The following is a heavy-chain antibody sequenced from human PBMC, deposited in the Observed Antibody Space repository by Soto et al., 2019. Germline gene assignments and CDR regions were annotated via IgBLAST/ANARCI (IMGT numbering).Heavy chain of an antibody. CDR1: GYTFRNYG. V-gene: IGHV1-18*01. CDR3: ARALVSGSDFWRAYNGGYFDY. J-gene: IGHJ4*02. D-gene: IGHD3-3*01. CDR2: ISPYNGNT. Sequence: QVQLVQSGAEVKRPGASVKVSCKASGYTFRNYGITWVRQAPGQGLEWMAWISPYNGNTNYAQELQGRGTMTIDTSTSTAYMELRSLTSEDTAMYYWARALVSGSDFWRAYNGGYFDYWGQGTLVTVSS.